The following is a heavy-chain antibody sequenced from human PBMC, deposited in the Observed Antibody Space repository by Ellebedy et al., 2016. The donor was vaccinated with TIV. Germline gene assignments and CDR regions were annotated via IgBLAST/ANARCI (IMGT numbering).Heavy chain of an antibody. CDR3: ARGSDYFGY. V-gene: IGHV4-31*03. J-gene: IGHJ4*02. CDR2: IYYSGSN. CDR1: GGSISSGGYY. Sequence: SETLSLTXTVSGGSISSGGYYWSWIRQHPGKGLEWFGSIYYSGSNYCSPSLKSRVTISVDMSKNQFSLKLSSVTAADTAVYYCARGSDYFGYWGQGTLVTVSS.